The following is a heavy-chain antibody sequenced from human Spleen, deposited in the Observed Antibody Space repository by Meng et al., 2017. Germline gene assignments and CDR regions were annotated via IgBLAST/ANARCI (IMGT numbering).Heavy chain of an antibody. J-gene: IGHJ4*02. Sequence: VQLKQWGARRCNPLGTLSCTCGAYGGSFSGYYWSWVRQPTGKGLEWIGEINNSGSTTYNPSLESRVTISVDPSKNQFSLKMSSVSAADTAVYFCARGEQWKAPVVDYWGPGTLVTVSS. CDR2: INNSGST. CDR3: ARGEQWKAPVVDY. V-gene: IGHV4-34*02. D-gene: IGHD6-19*01. CDR1: GGSFSGYY.